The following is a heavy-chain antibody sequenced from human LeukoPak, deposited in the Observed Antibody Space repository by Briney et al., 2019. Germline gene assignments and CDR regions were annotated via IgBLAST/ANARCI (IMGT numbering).Heavy chain of an antibody. CDR3: AREEDGGALFDY. CDR2: ISYDGSNK. CDR1: GFTFSSYA. V-gene: IGHV3-30*04. Sequence: GGSLRLSCAASGFTFSSYAMHWVRQAPGKGLEWVAVISYDGSNKYYADSVKGRFTISRDNSKNTLYLQMNSLRAEDTAVYYCAREEDGGALFDYWGQGTLVTVSS. J-gene: IGHJ4*02. D-gene: IGHD4-23*01.